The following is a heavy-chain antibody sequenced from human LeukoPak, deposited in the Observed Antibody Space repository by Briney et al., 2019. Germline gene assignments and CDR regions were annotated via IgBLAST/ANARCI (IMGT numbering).Heavy chain of an antibody. CDR1: GGSVSSGSYD. J-gene: IGHJ6*02. CDR2: IYYSGST. CDR3: VRDSRGYSGYGDYYGMDV. V-gene: IGHV4-61*01. D-gene: IGHD5-12*01. Sequence: SETLSLTCTVSGGSVSSGSYDWGWIRQPPGKGLEWIGYIYYSGSTNYNPSLKSRVTISVDTSKNQFSLKLSSVTAADTAVYYCVRDSRGYSGYGDYYGMDVWGQGTTVTVSS.